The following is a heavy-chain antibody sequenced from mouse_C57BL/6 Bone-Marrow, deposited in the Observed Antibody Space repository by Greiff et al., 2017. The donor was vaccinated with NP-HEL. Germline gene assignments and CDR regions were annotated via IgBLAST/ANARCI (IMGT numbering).Heavy chain of an antibody. V-gene: IGHV5-9-1*02. CDR2: ISSGGDYI. CDR1: GFTFSSYA. CDR3: TRDRNGYDHYFDY. J-gene: IGHJ2*01. Sequence: EVMLVESGEGLVKPGGSLKLSCAASGFTFSSYAMSWVRQTPEKRLEWVAYISSGGDYIYYADTVKGRFTISRDNARNTLYLQMSSLKSEDTAMYYCTRDRNGYDHYFDYWGQGTTLTVSS. D-gene: IGHD2-2*01.